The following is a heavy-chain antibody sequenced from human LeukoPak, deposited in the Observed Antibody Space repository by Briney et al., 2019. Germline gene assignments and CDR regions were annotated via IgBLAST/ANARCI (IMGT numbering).Heavy chain of an antibody. D-gene: IGHD3-3*01. J-gene: IGHJ2*01. CDR3: ASEGRFLEWSNWYFDL. Sequence: PSETLSLTCTVSGGSISSYYWSWIRQPAGKGLEWIGRIYTSGSTNYNPSLKSRVTMSVDTSKNQFSLKLSSVTAADTAVYYCASEGRFLEWSNWYFDLWGRGTLVTVSS. CDR2: IYTSGST. V-gene: IGHV4-4*07. CDR1: GGSISSYY.